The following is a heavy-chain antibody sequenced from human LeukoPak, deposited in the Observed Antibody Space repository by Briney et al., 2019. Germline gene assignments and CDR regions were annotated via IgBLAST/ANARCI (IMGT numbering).Heavy chain of an antibody. V-gene: IGHV3-15*01. CDR3: TTVVTRTPGWYFDL. D-gene: IGHD4-17*01. CDR1: GFTFSNAW. Sequence: GGSLRLSCAASGFTFSNAWMSWVRQAPGKGLEWVGRIKSKSDGETTDYAATVKGRFTISRDDSKNTLYLQMRSLKTEDTAVYYCTTVVTRTPGWYFDLWGRGALVTVSS. J-gene: IGHJ2*01. CDR2: IKSKSDGETT.